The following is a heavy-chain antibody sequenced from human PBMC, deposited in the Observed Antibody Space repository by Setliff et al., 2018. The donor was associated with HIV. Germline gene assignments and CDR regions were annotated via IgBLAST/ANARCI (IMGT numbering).Heavy chain of an antibody. CDR2: IYTSGST. V-gene: IGHV4-4*08. J-gene: IGHJ4*02. CDR1: GGSISSYY. Sequence: SETLSLTCTVSGGSISSYYWNWIRQPPGKGLEWIGYIYTSGSTNYNPSLRSRVTISVDTSKNHFSLRLSSVTAADTAVYYCARGESYCGTDCYWSSFDYWGQGILVTVSS. CDR3: ARGESYCGTDCYWSSFDY. D-gene: IGHD2-21*02.